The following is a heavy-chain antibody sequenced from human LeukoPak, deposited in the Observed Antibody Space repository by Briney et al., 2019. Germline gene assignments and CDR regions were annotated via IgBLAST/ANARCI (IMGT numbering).Heavy chain of an antibody. D-gene: IGHD3-10*01. CDR1: GLTFSSYW. Sequence: GGSLRLSCAASGLTFSSYWKSWVRQAPGKGLEWVANIKQDGSEKYYVDSVKGRFTISRDNAKNSLYLQMNSLRAEDTAVYYCASSGSRDYWGQRTLVTVSS. J-gene: IGHJ4*02. CDR3: ASSGSRDY. CDR2: IKQDGSEK. V-gene: IGHV3-7*03.